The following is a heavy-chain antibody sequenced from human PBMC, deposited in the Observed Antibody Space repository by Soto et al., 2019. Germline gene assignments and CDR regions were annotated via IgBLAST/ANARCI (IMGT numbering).Heavy chain of an antibody. CDR1: GFTFGSYA. J-gene: IGHJ4*02. V-gene: IGHV3-23*01. D-gene: IGHD6-19*01. CDR2: IGGSGGST. Sequence: EVHLLESGGGLVQPGGSLRLSCAASGFTFGSYAMGWVRQAPGKGLEWVSGIGGSGGSTYYADSVKGRFTISRDNSKNTRYLQMSRLRAEDTAVYYCAKIAEAVAGTVYGYWGQGTLVTVSS. CDR3: AKIAEAVAGTVYGY.